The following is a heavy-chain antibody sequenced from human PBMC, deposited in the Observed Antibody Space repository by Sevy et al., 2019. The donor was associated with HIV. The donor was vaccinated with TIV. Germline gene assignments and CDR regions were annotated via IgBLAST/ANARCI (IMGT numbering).Heavy chain of an antibody. J-gene: IGHJ6*02. V-gene: IGHV3-7*03. CDR3: ARDCSSTSCLWGLDV. Sequence: GGSLRLSCAASGFTFSNFWMSWVRQAPGKGLEWVAIIKRDGSEKYYMASVKGRFTISRDNAKKSTYLQMNSLRAEDTAIYFCARDCSSTSCLWGLDVWGQGTTVTVSS. CDR1: GFTFSNFW. D-gene: IGHD2-2*01. CDR2: IKRDGSEK.